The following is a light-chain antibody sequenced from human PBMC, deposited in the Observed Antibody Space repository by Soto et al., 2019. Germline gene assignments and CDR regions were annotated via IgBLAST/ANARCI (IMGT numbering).Light chain of an antibody. CDR2: SDN. CDR3: AAWDDSLIGSNWV. V-gene: IGLV1-44*01. J-gene: IGLJ3*02. Sequence: QSVLTQPPSASGTPGQRVTISCSGSSSNIGSNTVNWYQQLPGTAPKLLIYSDNHRPSGVPDRFSGSKSGTSASLAISGLQSEEEDDYYCAAWDDSLIGSNWVFGGGTKLTVL. CDR1: SSNIGSNT.